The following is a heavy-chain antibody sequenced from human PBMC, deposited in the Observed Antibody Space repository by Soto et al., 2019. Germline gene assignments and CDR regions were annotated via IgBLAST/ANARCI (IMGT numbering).Heavy chain of an antibody. CDR2: ISSSGSTI. D-gene: IGHD3-3*01. V-gene: IGHV3-48*03. CDR3: ARDSTYYDFWSGYHNWYFDL. CDR1: GFTFSSYE. Sequence: GGSLRLSCAASGFTFSSYEMNWVRQAPGKGLEWVSYISSSGSTIYYADSVKGRFTISRDNAKNSLYLQMNSLRAEDTAVYYCARDSTYYDFWSGYHNWYFDLWGRGTLVTVSS. J-gene: IGHJ2*01.